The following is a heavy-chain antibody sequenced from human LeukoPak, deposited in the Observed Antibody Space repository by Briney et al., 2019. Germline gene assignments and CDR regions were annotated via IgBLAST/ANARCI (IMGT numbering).Heavy chain of an antibody. J-gene: IGHJ3*02. CDR1: GGSISSYY. V-gene: IGHV4-59*01. Sequence: SETLSLTCTVSGGSISSYYWSWIRQPPGKGLEWIGYIYYSGSTNYNPPLKSRVTISVDTSKNQFSLKLSSVTAADTAVYYCARVELVVVTATEGAFDIWGQGTMVTVSS. CDR2: IYYSGST. CDR3: ARVELVVVTATEGAFDI. D-gene: IGHD2-21*02.